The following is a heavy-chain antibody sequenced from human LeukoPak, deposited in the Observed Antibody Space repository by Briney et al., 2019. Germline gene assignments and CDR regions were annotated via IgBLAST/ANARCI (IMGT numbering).Heavy chain of an antibody. V-gene: IGHV3-21*01. CDR3: ARGLDNYGYSANI. Sequence: GGSLRLSCAASGFTFSSYNMNWVRQAPGKGLEWVSSISSSSSYIYYADSVKGRFTISRDNAKNSLYLQMNSLRAEDTAVYYCARGLDNYGYSANIWGQGTMVTVSS. CDR2: ISSSSSYI. J-gene: IGHJ3*02. D-gene: IGHD5-18*01. CDR1: GFTFSSYN.